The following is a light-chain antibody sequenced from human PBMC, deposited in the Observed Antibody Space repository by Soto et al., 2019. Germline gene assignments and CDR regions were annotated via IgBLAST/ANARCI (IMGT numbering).Light chain of an antibody. J-gene: IGKJ2*01. CDR1: QSVSSSY. CDR3: QQFRSSLYT. Sequence: IVLTQSPGTLSLSPGERATISCRASQSVSSSYLAWYQQQPGQAPMLLIYDASGRATGIPDRFSGSGSGTDFTLTISRLEPEDFAVYYCQQFRSSLYTFGQGTKLEIK. V-gene: IGKV3-20*01. CDR2: DAS.